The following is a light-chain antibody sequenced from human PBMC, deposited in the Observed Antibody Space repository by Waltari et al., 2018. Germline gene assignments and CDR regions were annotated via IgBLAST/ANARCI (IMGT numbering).Light chain of an antibody. V-gene: IGKV3-20*01. Sequence: ELVLTPSPGTLSLSPGERATLSCRASQSGTSNYLAWYQQKPGQAPRLLMYTASSRASGIPDRFSGSGSGTDFTLTISRLEPEDFAVYYCQQYGSSPLTFGGGTKVEIK. CDR3: QQYGSSPLT. CDR2: TAS. CDR1: QSGTSNY. J-gene: IGKJ4*01.